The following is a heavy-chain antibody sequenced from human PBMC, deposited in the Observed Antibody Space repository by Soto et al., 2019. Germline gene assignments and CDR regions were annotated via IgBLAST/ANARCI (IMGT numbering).Heavy chain of an antibody. J-gene: IGHJ4*02. D-gene: IGHD3-16*02. CDR3: ARVNGDYRDY. CDR2: ITGSGYV. Sequence: GESLKISCAASGFTFSTYTMNWVRQAPGKGLEWVSSITGSGYVFYANSLEGRFTISRDSGKNELYLHMHILRVEDTAVYYCARVNGDYRDYWAQGTQVTVSS. V-gene: IGHV3-21*01. CDR1: GFTFSTYT.